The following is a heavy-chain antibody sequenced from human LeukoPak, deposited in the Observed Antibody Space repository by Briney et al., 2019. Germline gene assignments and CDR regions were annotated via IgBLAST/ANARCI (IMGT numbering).Heavy chain of an antibody. CDR3: ARGQLRFLEWLSDQKYYYYGMDV. V-gene: IGHV4-34*01. Sequence: SETLSLTCAVYGGSFRGYYSRWIRQPPGKGLEWIGEINHSGSTNYNPSLKSRVTISVDTSKNQFSLKLSSVTAADTAVYDCARGQLRFLEWLSDQKYYYYGMDVWGQGTTVTVSS. CDR2: INHSGST. J-gene: IGHJ6*02. D-gene: IGHD3-3*01. CDR1: GGSFRGYY.